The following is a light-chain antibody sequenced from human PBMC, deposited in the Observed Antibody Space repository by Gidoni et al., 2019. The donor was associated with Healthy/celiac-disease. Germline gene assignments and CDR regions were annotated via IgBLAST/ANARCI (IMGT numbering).Light chain of an antibody. Sequence: DIQMTQSPSSRSASVGDSVTMTCRASQGISNYFAWYQQKPGKVPKLLIYTASTLQSGVPSRFSGSGSGTDFTLTISSLQPEDVATYYCQKYNSAPWTFGQGTKVEIK. CDR3: QKYNSAPWT. J-gene: IGKJ1*01. CDR1: QGISNY. CDR2: TAS. V-gene: IGKV1-27*01.